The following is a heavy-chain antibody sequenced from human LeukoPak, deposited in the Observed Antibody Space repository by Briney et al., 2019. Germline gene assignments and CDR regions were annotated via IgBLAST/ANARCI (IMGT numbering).Heavy chain of an antibody. CDR3: ARQGVEYSRPFDY. CDR2: INHSGST. Sequence: PSETLSLTCAVYGGSFSGYYWSWIRQPPGKGLEWIGEINHSGSTYYNPSLKSRVTISVDRSKNQFSLKLSSVTAADTAVYYCARQGVEYSRPFDYWGQGTLVTVSS. CDR1: GGSFSGYY. J-gene: IGHJ4*02. D-gene: IGHD6-6*01. V-gene: IGHV4-34*01.